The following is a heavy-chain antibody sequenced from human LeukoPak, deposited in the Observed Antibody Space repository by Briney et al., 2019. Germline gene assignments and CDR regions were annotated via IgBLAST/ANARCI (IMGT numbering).Heavy chain of an antibody. CDR1: GGIFNSYT. CDR2: IIPILGIA. D-gene: IGHD2-2*01. J-gene: IGHJ4*02. V-gene: IGHV1-69*10. Sequence: SSVKVSCKASGGIFNSYTIMGVRQAPGQGLEWVGGIIPILGIANYAQKFQGRVTINADKSTSTAYMELSSLRSEDTAVYYCAVGGNCSSTSCYRYWGQGTLVTVSS. CDR3: AVGGNCSSTSCYRY.